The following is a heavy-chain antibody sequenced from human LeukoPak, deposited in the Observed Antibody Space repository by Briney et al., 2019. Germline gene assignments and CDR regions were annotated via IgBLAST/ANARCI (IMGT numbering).Heavy chain of an antibody. CDR1: GGTSNSHA. J-gene: IGHJ4*02. CDR3: ATTNDGGGYQWGDFFDF. CDR2: IIPNLGTT. V-gene: IGHV1-69*04. D-gene: IGHD3-22*01. Sequence: SVKVSCKASGGTSNSHAISWVRQAPGQGLEWMGRIIPNLGTTNRAQNFQDRVTLTADKSTNTAYKELTSLTSDDTAVYYCATTNDGGGYQWGDFFDFWGQGTLVTVSS.